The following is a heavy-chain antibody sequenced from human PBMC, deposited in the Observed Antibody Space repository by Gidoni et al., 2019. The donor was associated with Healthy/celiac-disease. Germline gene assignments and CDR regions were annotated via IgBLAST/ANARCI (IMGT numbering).Heavy chain of an antibody. V-gene: IGHV4-39*01. Sequence: QLQLQASGPGLVKPSETLSLTCTVSGGSISSSSYYWGWIRQPPGKGLEWIGSIYYSGSTYYNPSLKSRVTISVDTSKNQFSLKLSSVTAADTAVYYCARQKYGDYYYYYYYGMDVWGQGTTVTVSS. D-gene: IGHD4-17*01. CDR1: GGSISSSSYY. CDR2: IYYSGST. CDR3: ARQKYGDYYYYYYYGMDV. J-gene: IGHJ6*02.